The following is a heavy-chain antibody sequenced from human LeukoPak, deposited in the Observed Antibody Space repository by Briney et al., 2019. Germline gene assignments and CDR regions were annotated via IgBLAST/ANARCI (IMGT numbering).Heavy chain of an antibody. J-gene: IGHJ4*02. CDR1: GYTFTSYD. CDR2: MNPNSGNT. V-gene: IGHV1-8*01. CDR3: ASVLWGSGSYYNEGH. D-gene: IGHD3-10*01. Sequence: ASVKVSCKASGYTFTSYDINWVRQATGQGLEWMGWMNPNSGNTGYAQKFQGRVTMTRNTSISTAYMELSSLRSEDTAVYYCASVLWGSGSYYNEGHWGQGTLVTVSS.